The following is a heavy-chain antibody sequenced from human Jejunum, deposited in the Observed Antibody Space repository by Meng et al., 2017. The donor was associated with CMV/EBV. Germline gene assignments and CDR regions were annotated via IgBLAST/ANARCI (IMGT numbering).Heavy chain of an antibody. CDR1: GFSFTSNA. D-gene: IGHD4-11*01. J-gene: IGHJ4*02. V-gene: IGHV3-23*01. CDR2: ISGSGPAT. CDR3: ARDMGYTVTAPFDY. Sequence: GFSFTSNAMSWDRQTPGKRPEWVAGISGSGPATYYAESVKGRFTISRDNSNNTLFLQMNALRGDDTAVYYCARDMGYTVTAPFDYWGQGSVVTVSS.